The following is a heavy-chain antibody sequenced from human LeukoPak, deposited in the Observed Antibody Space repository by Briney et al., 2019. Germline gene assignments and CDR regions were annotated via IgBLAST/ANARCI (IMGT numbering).Heavy chain of an antibody. CDR2: IHHSGST. D-gene: IGHD3-10*01. CDR1: GYGISSDYY. J-gene: IGHJ4*02. Sequence: SETLSLTCAVSGYGISSDYYWGWIRQPPGKGLEWMASIHHSGSTYYNPSLKNRVTTSVDTSKSQLSLELISVTAADTAVYYCARIITMIRGERSGYFASWGQGTLVTVSS. CDR3: ARIITMIRGERSGYFAS. V-gene: IGHV4-38-2*01.